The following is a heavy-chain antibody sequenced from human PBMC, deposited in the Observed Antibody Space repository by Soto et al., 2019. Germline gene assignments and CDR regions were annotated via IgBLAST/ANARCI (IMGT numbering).Heavy chain of an antibody. CDR1: VGSISSGDYY. D-gene: IGHD5-18*01. J-gene: IGHJ6*02. Sequence: SETLSLTCTVSVGSISSGDYYWSWIRQPPGKGLEWIGYIYYSGSTYYNPSLKSRVTISVDTSKNQFSLKLSSVTAADTAVYYCARDAPGYRYYYYGMDVWGQGTTVTVSS. CDR2: IYYSGST. V-gene: IGHV4-30-4*01. CDR3: ARDAPGYRYYYYGMDV.